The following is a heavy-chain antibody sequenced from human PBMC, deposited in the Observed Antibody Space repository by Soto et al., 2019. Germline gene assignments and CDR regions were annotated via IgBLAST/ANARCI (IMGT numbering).Heavy chain of an antibody. V-gene: IGHV4-30-4*01. CDR2: IYYSGST. CDR3: ASAVSSNSHTGVDP. J-gene: IGHJ5*02. D-gene: IGHD4-4*01. CDR1: GGSISSGDYY. Sequence: QVQLQESGPGLVKPSQTLSLTCAVSGGSISSGDYYWSWIRQPPGKGLEGIGYIYYSGSTYYNPSLKRRVTISVPTSKPPFSLTLSSVTAADTAVYYCASAVSSNSHTGVDPWGQGTPATVSA.